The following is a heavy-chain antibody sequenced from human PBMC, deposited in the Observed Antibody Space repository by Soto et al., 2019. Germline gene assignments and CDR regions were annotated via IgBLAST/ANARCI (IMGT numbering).Heavy chain of an antibody. D-gene: IGHD3-10*01. Sequence: SETLSLTCTVSGGSISSYYWSWIRQPPGKGLEWIGYIYYSGSTNYNPSLKSRVTISVDTSKNQFSLKLSSVTAADTAVYYCAREKGSWDYVREFAFDIWGQGTMVTVSS. V-gene: IGHV4-59*01. CDR1: GGSISSYY. J-gene: IGHJ3*02. CDR3: AREKGSWDYVREFAFDI. CDR2: IYYSGST.